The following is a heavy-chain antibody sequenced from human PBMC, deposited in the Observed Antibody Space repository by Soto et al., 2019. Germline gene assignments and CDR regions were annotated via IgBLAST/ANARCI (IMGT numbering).Heavy chain of an antibody. CDR3: ARGPRGYVYYHGMDV. J-gene: IGHJ6*02. Sequence: PSETLSLTCTVSGGSISSYYVSWIRQSAGKGLEWIGRIDTSGTTNYNPSLKSRVTMSADASKSQFSLNLSSVTAADTAVYYCARGPRGYVYYHGMDVWGQGTTVTVSS. CDR1: GGSISSYY. D-gene: IGHD3-16*01. V-gene: IGHV4-4*07. CDR2: IDTSGTT.